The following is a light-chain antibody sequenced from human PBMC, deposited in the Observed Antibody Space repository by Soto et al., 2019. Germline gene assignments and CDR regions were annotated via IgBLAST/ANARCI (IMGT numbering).Light chain of an antibody. Sequence: DIQMTQSPSSLSASVGDRVTITCRASQSISTYINWYQQKPGKAPKLLISAASSLQSGVPSRFRGSGSGTDFTLTISTLQPEDFATYYCQQSYSTLALTFGGGTKVDIK. J-gene: IGKJ4*01. CDR1: QSISTY. CDR2: AAS. V-gene: IGKV1-39*01. CDR3: QQSYSTLALT.